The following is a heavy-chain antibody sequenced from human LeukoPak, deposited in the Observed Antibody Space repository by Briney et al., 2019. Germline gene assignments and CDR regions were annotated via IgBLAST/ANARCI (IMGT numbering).Heavy chain of an antibody. CDR3: ARDRRLRFLEWSSIGYFQH. CDR1: GYTFTSYG. V-gene: IGHV1-18*01. Sequence: ASVKVSCKASGYTFTSYGIIWVRQAPGQGLEWMGGIRTYDDNANYAERLQGRVTMTTDTSTSTAYMELRSLRSDDTAVYYCARDRRLRFLEWSSIGYFQHWGQGTLVTVSS. D-gene: IGHD3-3*01. J-gene: IGHJ1*01. CDR2: IRTYDDNA.